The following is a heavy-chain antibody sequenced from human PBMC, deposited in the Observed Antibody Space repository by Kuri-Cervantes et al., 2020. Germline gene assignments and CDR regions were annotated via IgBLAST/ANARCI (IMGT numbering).Heavy chain of an antibody. V-gene: IGHV3-23*01. CDR1: GFTFSSYS. CDR3: AKVLTRYYDSSGDALDI. J-gene: IGHJ3*02. D-gene: IGHD3-22*01. Sequence: GESLKISCAASGFTFSSYSMNWVRQAPGKGLEWVSAISGSGGSTYYADSVKGRFTISRDNSKNTLYMQMNSLRAEDTAIYYCAKVLTRYYDSSGDALDIWGQGTMVTVSS. CDR2: ISGSGGST.